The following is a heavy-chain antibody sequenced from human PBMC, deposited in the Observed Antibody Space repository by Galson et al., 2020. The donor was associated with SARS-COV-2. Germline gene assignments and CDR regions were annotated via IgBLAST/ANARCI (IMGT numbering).Heavy chain of an antibody. D-gene: IGHD1-1*01. Sequence: GESLKISCAASGFTFTSDAMHWVRQGPGKGLEWVAIISHDGSYTSYAESVKGRFTISRDNSKNSLHLQMNSLRIEDTAVYYCARGTGTPFDYWGQGTLVTVSS. V-gene: IGHV3-30*04. CDR2: ISHDGSYT. CDR3: ARGTGTPFDY. CDR1: GFTFTSDA. J-gene: IGHJ4*02.